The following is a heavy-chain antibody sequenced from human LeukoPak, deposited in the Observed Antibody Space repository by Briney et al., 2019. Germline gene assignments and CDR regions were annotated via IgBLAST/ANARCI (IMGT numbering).Heavy chain of an antibody. D-gene: IGHD2-15*01. CDR1: GYTFTSYG. CDR3: ARREAVAGGYYYGMDV. J-gene: IGHJ6*02. V-gene: IGHV1-18*01. CDR2: ISAYNGNT. Sequence: GASVKVSCKASGYTFTSYGISWVRQAPGQGFEWMGWISAYNGNTNYAQKLQGRATMTTDTSTSTAYMELRSLRSDDTAVYYCARREAVAGGYYYGMDVWGQGTTVTVSS.